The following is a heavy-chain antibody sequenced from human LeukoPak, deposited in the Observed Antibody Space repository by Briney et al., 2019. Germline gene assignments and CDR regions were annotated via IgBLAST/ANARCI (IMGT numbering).Heavy chain of an antibody. Sequence: SETLSLTCAVSGGSISSSNWWSWVRQPPGKGLEWIGEIYHNGNTNYNSSLKSRVTISVDTSKNQFSLKLSSVTAADTAVYYCARGVRGRITIFGVALLPYYYMDVWGKGTTVTVSS. CDR2: IYHNGNT. J-gene: IGHJ6*03. D-gene: IGHD3-3*01. CDR1: GGSISSSNW. CDR3: ARGVRGRITIFGVALLPYYYMDV. V-gene: IGHV4-4*02.